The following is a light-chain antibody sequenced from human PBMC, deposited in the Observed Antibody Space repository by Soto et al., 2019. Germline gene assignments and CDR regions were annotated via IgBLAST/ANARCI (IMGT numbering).Light chain of an antibody. V-gene: IGKV1-5*03. J-gene: IGKJ1*01. CDR3: QQYNSHWT. Sequence: DVQMTQSPSTLSASVGDRVTITCRASQGISNRLAWYQQKPGKAPKLLIYQASSLKSGVPSRFGGSGSGTEFTLTITSLQPGDFATYYCQQYNSHWTFGQGTKVDIK. CDR2: QAS. CDR1: QGISNR.